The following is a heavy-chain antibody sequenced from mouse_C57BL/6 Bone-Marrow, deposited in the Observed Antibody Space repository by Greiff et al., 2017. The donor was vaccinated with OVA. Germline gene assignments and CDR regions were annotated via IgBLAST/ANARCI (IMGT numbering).Heavy chain of an antibody. CDR1: GYTFTDYY. Sequence: QVQLKESGPELVKPGASVKISCKASGYTFTDYYINWVKQRPGQGLEWIGWIFPGSGSTYYNEKFKGKATLTVDTSSSTAYMLLSSLTSEDSAVYFGERDYYGSSYYTVYAMDYWGQGTSVTVSS. D-gene: IGHD1-1*01. J-gene: IGHJ4*01. V-gene: IGHV1-75*01. CDR2: IFPGSGST. CDR3: ERDYYGSSYYTVYAMDY.